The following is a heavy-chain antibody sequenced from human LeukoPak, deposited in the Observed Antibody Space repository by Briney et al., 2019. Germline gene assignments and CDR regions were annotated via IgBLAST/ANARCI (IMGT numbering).Heavy chain of an antibody. D-gene: IGHD3-10*01. Sequence: PGGSLRLSCAASGFNFSTYVMNWVRQAPGKGLEWVSTISDSGGSTYYADSVKGRFTISRDNSKNTLYLQMNSLRAEDTAVYYCAREDYYGSGSYYNYWGQGTLVTVSS. CDR2: ISDSGGST. CDR3: AREDYYGSGSYYNY. CDR1: GFNFSTYV. J-gene: IGHJ4*02. V-gene: IGHV3-23*01.